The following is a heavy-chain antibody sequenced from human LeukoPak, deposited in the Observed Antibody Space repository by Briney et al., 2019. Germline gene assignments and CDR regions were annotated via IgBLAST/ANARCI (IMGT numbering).Heavy chain of an antibody. CDR3: AKAAGFYSGSYQGYYYYYMDV. V-gene: IGHV3-30*02. CDR1: GFTFSSYG. Sequence: GGSLRLSCAASGFTFSSYGMHWVRQAPGKGLEWVAFIRYDGSNKYYADSVKGRFTISRDNSKNTLYLQMNSLRAEDTAVYYCAKAAGFYSGSYQGYYYYYMDVWGKGTTVTVSS. CDR2: IRYDGSNK. D-gene: IGHD1-26*01. J-gene: IGHJ6*03.